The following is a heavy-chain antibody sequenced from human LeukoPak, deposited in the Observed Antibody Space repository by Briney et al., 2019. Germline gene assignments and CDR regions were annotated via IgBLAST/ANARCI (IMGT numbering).Heavy chain of an antibody. CDR1: GGYISSSSYY. CDR3: ARVYDSSGYYFD. V-gene: IGHV4-39*01. Sequence: SETVSLTCTVSGGYISSSSYYWGWIRQPPGKGLEWIGSIYYSGSTYYNPSLKSRVTISVDTSKNQFSLKLSSVTAADTAVYYCARVYDSSGYYFDWGQGTLVTVSS. J-gene: IGHJ4*02. CDR2: IYYSGST. D-gene: IGHD3-22*01.